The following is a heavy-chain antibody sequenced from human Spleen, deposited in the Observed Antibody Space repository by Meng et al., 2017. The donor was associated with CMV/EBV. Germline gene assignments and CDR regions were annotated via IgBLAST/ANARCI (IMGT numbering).Heavy chain of an antibody. V-gene: IGHV3-74*01. D-gene: IGHD3-3*01. J-gene: IGHJ6*02. Sequence: GESLKISCAAPGFTFSSYAMSWVRQAPGKGLVWVSRINSDGSSTSYADSVKGRFTISRDNAKNTLYLQMNSLRAEDTAVYYCAREDAFWSGYYYYYGMDVWGQGTTVTVSS. CDR1: GFTFSSYA. CDR3: AREDAFWSGYYYYYGMDV. CDR2: INSDGSST.